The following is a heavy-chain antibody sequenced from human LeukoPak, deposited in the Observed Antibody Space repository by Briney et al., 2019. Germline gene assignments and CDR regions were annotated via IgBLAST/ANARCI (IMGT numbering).Heavy chain of an antibody. CDR3: AKDLRYYGSGSYLGSDY. CDR2: ISYDGSNK. V-gene: IGHV3-30*18. CDR1: GFTFSSYA. J-gene: IGHJ4*02. Sequence: GGSLRLSCAASGFTFSSYAMSWVRQAPGKGLEWVAVISYDGSNKYYADSVKGRFTISRDNSKNTLYLQMNSLRAEDTAVYYCAKDLRYYGSGSYLGSDYWGQGTLVTVSS. D-gene: IGHD3-10*01.